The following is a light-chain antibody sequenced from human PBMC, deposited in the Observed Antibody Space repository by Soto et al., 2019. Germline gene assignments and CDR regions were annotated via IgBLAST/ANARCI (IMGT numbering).Light chain of an antibody. Sequence: EIVLTQSPGTLSLSPGERATLSCRASQSVSSSYLAWYQQQPGQAPRLLIYGASSRATGIPARFSGSGSGTDFTLTISRLEPEDFAVYYCQPYGSSRTFGQGTQVEIQ. V-gene: IGKV3-20*01. CDR1: QSVSSSY. CDR2: GAS. J-gene: IGKJ1*01. CDR3: QPYGSSRT.